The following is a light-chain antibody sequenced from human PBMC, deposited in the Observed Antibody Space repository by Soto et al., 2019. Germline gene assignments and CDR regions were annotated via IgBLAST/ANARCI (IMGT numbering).Light chain of an antibody. CDR1: SSDVGGYNY. CDR3: SSYAGSNSLGV. Sequence: QSALTQPPSASGSPGQSVTISCTGTSSDVGGYNYVSWYQHHPGKAPKLMIYVVNKRPSGVSDRFSGSKSGNTASLTGSGLQAEDEADYSCSSYAGSNSLGVFGGGTKLSVL. J-gene: IGLJ2*01. V-gene: IGLV2-8*01. CDR2: VVN.